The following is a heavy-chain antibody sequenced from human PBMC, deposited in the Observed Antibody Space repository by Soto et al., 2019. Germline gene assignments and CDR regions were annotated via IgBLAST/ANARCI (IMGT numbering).Heavy chain of an antibody. CDR1: GYTFTSYG. J-gene: IGHJ4*02. Sequence: ASVKVSCKASGYTFTSYGISWVRQAPGQGLEWMGWISAYNGNTNYAQKLQGRVTMTTDTSTSTAYMELRSLRSDDTAVYYCARITSCYKWGYCYFDYWGQGTLVTVSS. CDR2: ISAYNGNT. V-gene: IGHV1-18*01. D-gene: IGHD2-2*02. CDR3: ARITSCYKWGYCYFDY.